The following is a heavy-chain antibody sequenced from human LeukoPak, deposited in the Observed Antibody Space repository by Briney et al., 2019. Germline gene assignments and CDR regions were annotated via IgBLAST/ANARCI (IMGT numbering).Heavy chain of an antibody. D-gene: IGHD5-24*01. V-gene: IGHV4-59*08. Sequence: SETLSLTCTVSGGSISSYYWSWIRQPPGEGLEWIGCTYYRGSTYYNPSLKSRVTISLDTSKNQFSLKLSSVTAADTAVYYCARQGSGWLQVDYWGQGTLVTVSS. CDR2: TYYRGST. CDR1: GGSISSYY. J-gene: IGHJ4*02. CDR3: ARQGSGWLQVDY.